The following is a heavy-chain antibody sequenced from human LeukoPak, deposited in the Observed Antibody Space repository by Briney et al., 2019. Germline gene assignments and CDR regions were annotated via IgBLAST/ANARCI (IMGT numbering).Heavy chain of an antibody. D-gene: IGHD3-3*01. V-gene: IGHV1-18*01. CDR3: ARGGRYYDFWSGYYTVPLYYYYYMDV. Sequence: ASVKVSCKASGYTFTSYGISWVRQAPGQGLEWMGWISAYNGNTNYAQKFQGRVTITRNTSISTAYMELSSLRSEDTAVYYCARGGRYYDFWSGYYTVPLYYYYYMDVWGKGTTVTVSS. CDR1: GYTFTSYG. CDR2: ISAYNGNT. J-gene: IGHJ6*03.